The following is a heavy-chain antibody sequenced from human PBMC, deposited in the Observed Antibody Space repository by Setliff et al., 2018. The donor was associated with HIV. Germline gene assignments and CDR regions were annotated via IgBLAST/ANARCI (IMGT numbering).Heavy chain of an antibody. D-gene: IGHD2-21*01. CDR3: ARVHLYDATAYYSSFES. J-gene: IGHJ4*02. Sequence: PSETLSLTCSVSNGSINGYYWTWIRQPPGKGLEWIGYISHTGSTNFNPSLKSRVGMSVDLSKNQFSLHLVSVTAADTAVYFCARVHLYDATAYYSSFESWGPGILVTVSS. CDR1: NGSINGYY. CDR2: ISHTGST. V-gene: IGHV4-59*01.